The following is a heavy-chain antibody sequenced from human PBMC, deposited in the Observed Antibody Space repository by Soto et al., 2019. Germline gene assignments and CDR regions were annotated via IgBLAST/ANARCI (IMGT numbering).Heavy chain of an antibody. CDR1: GYTFTSYY. V-gene: IGHV1-46*03. D-gene: IGHD2-15*01. J-gene: IGHJ6*03. Sequence: ASVKVSCKASGYTFTSYYMHWVRQAPGQGLEWMGIINPSGGSTSYAQKFQGRVTMTRDTSTSTVYMELSSLRSEDTVVYYCARDLVAGGYYYYYYMDVWGKGTTVTVSS. CDR3: ARDLVAGGYYYYYYMDV. CDR2: INPSGGST.